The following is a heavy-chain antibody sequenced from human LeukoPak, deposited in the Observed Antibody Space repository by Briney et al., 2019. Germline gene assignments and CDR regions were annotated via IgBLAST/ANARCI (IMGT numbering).Heavy chain of an antibody. D-gene: IGHD6-19*01. J-gene: IGHJ4*02. Sequence: PGGSLRFSCAASGFTFSDYYMSWIRQAPGKGPEWVSYISNSSSYTNYADSVKGRFTISRDNAKNSLYLQMNSLRAEDTAVYYCARDLDGYSSLNYFDYWGQGTLVTVSS. V-gene: IGHV3-11*06. CDR2: ISNSSSYT. CDR1: GFTFSDYY. CDR3: ARDLDGYSSLNYFDY.